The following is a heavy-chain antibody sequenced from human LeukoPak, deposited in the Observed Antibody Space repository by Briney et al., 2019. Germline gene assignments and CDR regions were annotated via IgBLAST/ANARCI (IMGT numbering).Heavy chain of an antibody. J-gene: IGHJ3*02. CDR1: GFTFSSYA. D-gene: IGHD3-3*01. V-gene: IGHV3-30-3*01. CDR3: ARQPITIFGVVPFDAFDI. Sequence: GRSLRLSCAASGFTFSSYAMHWVRQAPGKGLEWVAVISYDGSNKYYADSVKGRFTISRDNSKNTLYLQMNSLRAEDTAVYYCARQPITIFGVVPFDAFDIWGQGTMVTVSS. CDR2: ISYDGSNK.